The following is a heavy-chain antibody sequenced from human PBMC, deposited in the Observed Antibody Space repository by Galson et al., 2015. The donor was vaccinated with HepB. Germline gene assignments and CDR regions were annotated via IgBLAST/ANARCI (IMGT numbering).Heavy chain of an antibody. Sequence: SLRLSCAASGFTFSSYSMNWVRQAPGKGLEWVSSISSSSSYIYYADSVKGRFTISRDNAKNSLYLQMNSLRAEDTAVYYCARDRGSSGWADAFDIWGQGTMVTVSS. V-gene: IGHV3-21*01. CDR2: ISSSSSYI. J-gene: IGHJ3*02. D-gene: IGHD6-19*01. CDR3: ARDRGSSGWADAFDI. CDR1: GFTFSSYS.